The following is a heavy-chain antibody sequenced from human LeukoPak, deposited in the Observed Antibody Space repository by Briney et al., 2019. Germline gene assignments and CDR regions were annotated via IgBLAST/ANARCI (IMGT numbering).Heavy chain of an antibody. J-gene: IGHJ4*02. CDR1: GFTFTDYT. V-gene: IGHV3-9*01. D-gene: IGHD3-3*01. CDR3: ARDRAWNYFDY. Sequence: GGSLRLSCAASGFTFTDYTMHWVRQAPGKGLEWVSGISWNSGSIGYADSVKGRFTISRDNAKTSLYLQMDSLRAEDTAVYYCARDRAWNYFDYWGQGTLVTVSS. CDR2: ISWNSGSI.